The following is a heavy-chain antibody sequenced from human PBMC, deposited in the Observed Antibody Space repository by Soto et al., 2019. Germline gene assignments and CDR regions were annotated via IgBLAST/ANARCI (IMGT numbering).Heavy chain of an antibody. D-gene: IGHD3-22*01. J-gene: IGHJ1*01. CDR1: GGTFSSYA. CDR3: ARVSGPLYYDDSPFQH. Sequence: QVQLVQSGAEVKKPGSSAKVSCKASGGTFSSYAISWGRQAPGQGLEWMGGIIPIFGTANYAQKFQGRVTITADESTGTAYMELSSLRSEDTAVYYCARVSGPLYYDDSPFQHWGQGTLVTVSS. CDR2: IIPIFGTA. V-gene: IGHV1-69*01.